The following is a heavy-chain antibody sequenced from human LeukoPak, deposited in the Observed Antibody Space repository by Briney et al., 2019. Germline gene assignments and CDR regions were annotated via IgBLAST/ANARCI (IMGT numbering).Heavy chain of an antibody. CDR3: ARDDGGDINDAFDI. CDR1: GFTFSSYS. D-gene: IGHD2-21*02. Sequence: MPGGSLRLSCAASGFTFSSYSMNWVRQAPGKGLEWVSSITSDSRYIFYADSVKGRFTISRDNAKSSLYLQMNSLRAEDTAVYYCARDDGGDINDAFDIWGQGTMVTVSS. CDR2: ITSDSRYI. J-gene: IGHJ3*02. V-gene: IGHV3-21*01.